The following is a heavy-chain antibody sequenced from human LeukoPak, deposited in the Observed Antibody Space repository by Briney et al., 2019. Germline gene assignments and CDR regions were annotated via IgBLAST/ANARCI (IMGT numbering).Heavy chain of an antibody. CDR1: GYTFTSYG. J-gene: IGHJ6*03. CDR3: ARGASSYSSSWYPPNYYYYYMDV. V-gene: IGHV1-18*01. Sequence: ASVKVSCKASGYTFTSYGISWVRQAPGQGLEWMGWISAYNGNTNYAQKLQGRVTMTTDTSTSTAYMELRSLRSDDTAVYYCARGASSYSSSWYPPNYYYYYMDVWGKGTTVTVSS. CDR2: ISAYNGNT. D-gene: IGHD6-13*01.